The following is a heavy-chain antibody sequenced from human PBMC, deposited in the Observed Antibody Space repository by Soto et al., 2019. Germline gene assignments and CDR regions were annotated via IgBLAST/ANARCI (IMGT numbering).Heavy chain of an antibody. Sequence: ASVKVSCKASGGTFSSYAISWVRQAPGQGLEWMGGIIPIFGTANYAQKFQGRVTITADESTSTAYMELSSLRSEDTAVYYCARVAFRSLVVATIPNWFDHWGQGTLVTVSS. D-gene: IGHD5-12*01. J-gene: IGHJ5*02. CDR2: IIPIFGTA. CDR1: GGTFSSYA. CDR3: ARVAFRSLVVATIPNWFDH. V-gene: IGHV1-69*13.